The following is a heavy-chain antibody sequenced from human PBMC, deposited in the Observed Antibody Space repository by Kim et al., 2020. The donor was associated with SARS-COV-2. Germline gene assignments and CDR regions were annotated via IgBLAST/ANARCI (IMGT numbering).Heavy chain of an antibody. Sequence: GGSLRLSCAASGFTFSSYGMHWVRQAPGKGLEWVAVIWYDGSNKDYADSVKGRFTISRDNSKNTLYLQMNSLRAEDTAVYYCARERVCRCTSCPDAWIQLLLDPPGKVDYWGQGALGSGTS. V-gene: IGHV3-33*01. CDR3: ARERVCRCTSCPDAWIQLLLDPPGKVDY. CDR1: GFTFSSYG. J-gene: IGHJ4*02. CDR2: IWYDGSNK. D-gene: IGHD5-18*01.